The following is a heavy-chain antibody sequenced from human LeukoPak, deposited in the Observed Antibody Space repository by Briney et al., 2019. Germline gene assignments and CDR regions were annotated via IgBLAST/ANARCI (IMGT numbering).Heavy chain of an antibody. D-gene: IGHD4-17*01. CDR2: IYYSGST. CDR1: GGSISSSSYY. J-gene: IGHJ3*02. Sequence: PSETLSLTCTVSGGSISSSSYYWGWIRQPPGKGLEWIGSIYYSGSTYYNPSLKSRVTLSVDTSKNQFSLKLISVTAADTAVYYCARDLGDGDYAFDIWGQGTMVTVSS. CDR3: ARDLGDGDYAFDI. V-gene: IGHV4-39*02.